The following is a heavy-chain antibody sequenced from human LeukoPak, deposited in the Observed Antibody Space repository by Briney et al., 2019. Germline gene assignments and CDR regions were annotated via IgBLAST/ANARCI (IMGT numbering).Heavy chain of an antibody. V-gene: IGHV4-31*03. CDR2: IYYSGST. CDR1: GGSISSGGYY. D-gene: IGHD5-12*01. Sequence: PSQTLSLTCTASGGSISSGGYYWSWIRQHPGKGLEWIGYIYYSGSTYYNPSLKSRVTISVDTSKNQFSLKLSSVTAADTAVYYCARGLYSGYDFFPYYMDVWGKGTTVTVSS. J-gene: IGHJ6*03. CDR3: ARGLYSGYDFFPYYMDV.